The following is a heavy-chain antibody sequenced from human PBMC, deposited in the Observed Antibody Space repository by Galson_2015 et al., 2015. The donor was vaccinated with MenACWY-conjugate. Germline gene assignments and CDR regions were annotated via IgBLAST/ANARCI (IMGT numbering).Heavy chain of an antibody. V-gene: IGHV4-4*02. D-gene: IGHD2-8*01. CDR3: ANFSPFYCTKTTCYSGGDS. Sequence: LSLTCEVSGGSISSDDWWFWVRQPPGRGLEWIGKIFHNGITTYNPSLRDRVSISVDKSRNQFSLNVRSVTAADTAVYYCANFSPFYCTKTTCYSGGDSWGQGALVTVSS. J-gene: IGHJ4*02. CDR1: GGSISSDDW. CDR2: IFHNGIT.